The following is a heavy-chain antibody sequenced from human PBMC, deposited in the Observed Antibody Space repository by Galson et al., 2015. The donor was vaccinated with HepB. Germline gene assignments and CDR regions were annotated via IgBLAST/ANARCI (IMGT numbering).Heavy chain of an antibody. V-gene: IGHV3-30*04. CDR3: ARDYYGSGSDTFDY. CDR2: ISYDGSNK. Sequence: SLRLSCAASGFTFSSYAMHWVRQAPGKGLEWVAVISYDGSNKYYADSVKGRFTISRDNSKNTLYLQMNSLRAEDTAVYYCARDYYGSGSDTFDYWGQGTLVTVSS. D-gene: IGHD3-10*01. J-gene: IGHJ4*02. CDR1: GFTFSSYA.